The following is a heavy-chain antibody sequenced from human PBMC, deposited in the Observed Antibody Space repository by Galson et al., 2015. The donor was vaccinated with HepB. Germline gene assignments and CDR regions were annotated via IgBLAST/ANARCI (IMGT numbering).Heavy chain of an antibody. J-gene: IGHJ6*03. V-gene: IGHV1-18*01. Sequence: SVKVSCKASGYTFTSYGISWVRQAPGQGLEWMGWISAYNGNTNYAQKLQGRVTMTTDTSTSTAYMELRSLRSDDTAVYYCARTYDFWSGYKGFPYYYMDVWGKGTTVTVSS. D-gene: IGHD3-3*01. CDR2: ISAYNGNT. CDR3: ARTYDFWSGYKGFPYYYMDV. CDR1: GYTFTSYG.